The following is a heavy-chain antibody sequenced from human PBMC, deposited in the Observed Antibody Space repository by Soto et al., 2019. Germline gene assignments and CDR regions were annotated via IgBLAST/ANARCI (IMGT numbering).Heavy chain of an antibody. J-gene: IGHJ3*02. CDR1: GGAIRNYY. Sequence: TSQTHPLTYTVSGGAIRNYYWSWIRQPPGKGLEWIGYIYYSGSTNYNPSLKSRVTISVDTSKNQFSLKLSSVTAADTAVYYCARRIRSAAFDIWGQGTMVTVS. V-gene: IGHV4-59*08. CDR3: ARRIRSAAFDI. D-gene: IGHD6-6*01. CDR2: IYYSGST.